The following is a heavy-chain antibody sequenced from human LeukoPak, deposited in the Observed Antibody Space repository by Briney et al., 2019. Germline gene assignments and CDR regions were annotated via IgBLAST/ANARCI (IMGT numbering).Heavy chain of an antibody. V-gene: IGHV3-30*02. Sequence: GGSLRLSCAASGFTFSSCGMHWVRQAPGKGLEWVAFIRYDGSNKYYADSVKGRFTISRDNSKNTLYLQMNSLRAEDTAVYYCAKGSRGAHYYYMDVWGKGTTVTISS. CDR1: GFTFSSCG. D-gene: IGHD2-2*01. CDR2: IRYDGSNK. J-gene: IGHJ6*03. CDR3: AKGSRGAHYYYMDV.